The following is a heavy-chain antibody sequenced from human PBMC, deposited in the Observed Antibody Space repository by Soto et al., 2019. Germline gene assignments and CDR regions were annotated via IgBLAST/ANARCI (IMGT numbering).Heavy chain of an antibody. CDR3: ARGWYSSGWIGVY. J-gene: IGHJ4*02. V-gene: IGHV4-34*01. D-gene: IGHD6-19*01. Sequence: LETLSLTCAVYWGSFSGYDGSWIRQPPRKGLEWIGEINHSGSTNYNPSLKSRVTISVDTSKNQFSLKLSSVTAADTAVYYCARGWYSSGWIGVYWGQGTMVTVSS. CDR1: WGSFSGYD. CDR2: INHSGST.